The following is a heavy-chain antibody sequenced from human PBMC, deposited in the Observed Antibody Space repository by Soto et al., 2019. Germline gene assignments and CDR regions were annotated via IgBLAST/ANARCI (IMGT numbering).Heavy chain of an antibody. CDR3: ARGQDIQWLNPPGQIDP. CDR1: GYTFTGYY. J-gene: IGHJ5*02. Sequence: ASVKVSCKASGYTFTGYYMHWVRQAPGQGLEWMGWINPNSGGTNYAQKFQGWVTMTRDTSISTAYMELSRLRSDDTAVYYCARGQDIQWLNPPGQIDPWGQGTLVTVSS. CDR2: INPNSGGT. D-gene: IGHD6-19*01. V-gene: IGHV1-2*04.